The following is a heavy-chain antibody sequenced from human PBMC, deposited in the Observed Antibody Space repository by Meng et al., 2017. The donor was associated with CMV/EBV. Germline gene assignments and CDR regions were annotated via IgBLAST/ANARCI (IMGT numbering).Heavy chain of an antibody. CDR2: INWNGGST. V-gene: IGHV3-20*04. D-gene: IGHD3-3*01. CDR1: GFTFDDYG. CDR3: ANFPRDDFWSGYPMDDAFDI. Sequence: GGSLRLSCAASGFTFDDYGMSWVRQAPGKGLEWVSGINWNGGSTGYADSVKGRFTISRDNAKNSLYLQMNSLRAEDTALYYRANFPRDDFWSGYPMDDAFDIWGQGTMVTVSS. J-gene: IGHJ3*02.